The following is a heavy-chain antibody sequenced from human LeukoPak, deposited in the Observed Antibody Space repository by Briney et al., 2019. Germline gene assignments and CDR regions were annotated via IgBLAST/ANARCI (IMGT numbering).Heavy chain of an antibody. Sequence: ETLSLTCTVSGGSISSSSYYWGWIRQPPGKGLEWIGSIYYSGSTYYNPSLKSRVTISVDTSKNQFSLKLSSVTAADTAVYYCASRPGYSSGWYSAYWGQGTLVTVSS. V-gene: IGHV4-39*01. CDR1: GGSISSSSYY. CDR3: ASRPGYSSGWYSAY. CDR2: IYYSGST. D-gene: IGHD6-19*01. J-gene: IGHJ4*02.